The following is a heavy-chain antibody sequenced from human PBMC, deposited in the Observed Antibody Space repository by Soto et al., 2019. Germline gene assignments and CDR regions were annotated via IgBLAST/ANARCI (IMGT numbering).Heavy chain of an antibody. Sequence: PSETLSLTCNVSGGSINSYYWNWIRQPPGKGLEWIAYIYYNGNTDSNPSLESRVTISLDTPKNQLSLKLSSVTAADTAVYYCARGYQGYSYAIFAYGGREILFTVSS. CDR1: GGSINSYY. D-gene: IGHD5-18*01. V-gene: IGHV4-59*01. J-gene: IGHJ4*02. CDR3: ARGYQGYSYAIFAY. CDR2: IYYNGNT.